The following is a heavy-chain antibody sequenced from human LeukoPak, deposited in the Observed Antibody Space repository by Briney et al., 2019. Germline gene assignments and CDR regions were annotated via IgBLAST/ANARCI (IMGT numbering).Heavy chain of an antibody. D-gene: IGHD3-10*01. Sequence: GGSLRLSCAAPGFTFRNHGMRWGRAGPGKGGGWGALIRFDGSHRYYADSVKGRFTIPRDNSKSTVYLQMNSLRAEDTAVYYCSKDLTSDFGGDFDPWGQGTLVTVSS. CDR3: SKDLTSDFGGDFDP. J-gene: IGHJ5*02. CDR2: IRFDGSHR. CDR1: GFTFRNHG. V-gene: IGHV3-30*02.